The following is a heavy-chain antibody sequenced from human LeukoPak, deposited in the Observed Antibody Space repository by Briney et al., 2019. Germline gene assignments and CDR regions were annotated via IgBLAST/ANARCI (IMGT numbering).Heavy chain of an antibody. CDR1: GGSISSGDYY. CDR2: IYYSGST. CDR3: ARGRVRWELLTAPDY. D-gene: IGHD1-26*01. V-gene: IGHV4-30-4*01. J-gene: IGHJ4*02. Sequence: PSQTLSLTCTVSGGSISSGDYYWSWIRQPPGKGLEWIGYIYYSGSTYYNPSLKSRVTISVDTSKNQFSLKLSSVTAADTAVYYCARGRVRWELLTAPDYWGQGTLVTVSS.